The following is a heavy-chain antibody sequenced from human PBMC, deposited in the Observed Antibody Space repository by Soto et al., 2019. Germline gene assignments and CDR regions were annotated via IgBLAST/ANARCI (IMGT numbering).Heavy chain of an antibody. CDR3: ALLDRDGYNSALNY. CDR1: GFSLSTSGVG. V-gene: IGHV2-5*02. CDR2: IYWDDDK. Sequence: ASGPTLVNPTQTLTLTCTFSGFSLSTSGVGVGWIRQPPGKALEWLALIYWDDDKRYSPSLKSRLTITKDTSKNQVVLTMTKMDPVDTATYYCALLDRDGYNSALNYWGQGTLVTVSS. D-gene: IGHD1-1*01. J-gene: IGHJ4*02.